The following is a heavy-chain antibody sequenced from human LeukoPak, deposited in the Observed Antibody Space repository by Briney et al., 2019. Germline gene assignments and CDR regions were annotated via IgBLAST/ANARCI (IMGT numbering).Heavy chain of an antibody. CDR1: GFTFRTYA. CDR2: IIGSGGRT. Sequence: PGGSLRLSCAASGFTFRTYAMSWVRQAPGKGLEWVSGIIGSGGRTYYPDSVKGRFTISRDNSKNTLYLQMNSLRADDTAVYYCAKGFESSGSYYDFWGQGTLVTVSS. J-gene: IGHJ4*02. V-gene: IGHV3-23*01. D-gene: IGHD1-26*01. CDR3: AKGFESSGSYYDF.